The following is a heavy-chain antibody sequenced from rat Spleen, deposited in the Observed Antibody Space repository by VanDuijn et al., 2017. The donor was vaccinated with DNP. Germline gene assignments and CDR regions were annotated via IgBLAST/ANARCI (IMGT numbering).Heavy chain of an antibody. CDR1: GFTFSDYN. D-gene: IGHD1-11*01. CDR3: SRRNYGNSLNWFVY. Sequence: EVQLVESGGGLVQPGRSLKLSCAASGFTFSDYNMGWVRQAPKKGLGWVASISYYGRNTYYGDSVKGRFTISRDNGKTTLYLQMDSLRSEDTATYYCSRRNYGNSLNWFVYWGQGTLVTVSS. J-gene: IGHJ3*01. V-gene: IGHV5-7*01. CDR2: ISYYGRNT.